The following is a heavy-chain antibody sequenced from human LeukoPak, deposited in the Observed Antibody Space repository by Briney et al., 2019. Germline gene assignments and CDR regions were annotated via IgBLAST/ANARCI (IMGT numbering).Heavy chain of an antibody. J-gene: IGHJ3*02. Sequence: SVKVSCKASGGTFSSYAIGWVRQAPGQGLEWMGRIIPIFGTANYAQKFQGRVTITTDESTSTAYMELSSLRSEDTAVYYCARGMVSLGAFDIWGQGTMVTVSS. CDR2: IIPIFGTA. CDR3: ARGMVSLGAFDI. D-gene: IGHD5-18*01. CDR1: GGTFSSYA. V-gene: IGHV1-69*05.